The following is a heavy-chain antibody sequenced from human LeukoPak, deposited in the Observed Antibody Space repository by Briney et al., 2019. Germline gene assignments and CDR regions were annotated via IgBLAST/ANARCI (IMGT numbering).Heavy chain of an antibody. CDR3: ARGSRYYDSSGHHDY. Sequence: ASVKVSCKASGYTFTSHGVSWVRQAPGQGLEWVGWISSYNGNTNYAQKLQGRVTMTTDTSTSTAYMELRSLRSDDTAVYYCARGSRYYDSSGHHDYWGQGTLVTVSS. CDR2: ISSYNGNT. D-gene: IGHD3-22*01. V-gene: IGHV1-18*01. J-gene: IGHJ4*02. CDR1: GYTFTSHG.